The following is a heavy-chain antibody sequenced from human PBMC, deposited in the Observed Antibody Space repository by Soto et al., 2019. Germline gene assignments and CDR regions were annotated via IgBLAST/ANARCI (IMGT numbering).Heavy chain of an antibody. V-gene: IGHV1-69*01. CDR3: ARDVATVTTGYYYGKDV. CDR2: IIPIFGTA. CDR1: GGTFSSYA. Sequence: QVQLVQSGAEVKKPGSSVKVSCKASGGTFSSYAISWVRQAPGQGLEWMGGIIPIFGTANYAQKFQGRVTITADESTSTAYRELSSLRSEDTAVYYCARDVATVTTGYYYGKDVWGQGTTVTVSS. J-gene: IGHJ6*02. D-gene: IGHD4-17*01.